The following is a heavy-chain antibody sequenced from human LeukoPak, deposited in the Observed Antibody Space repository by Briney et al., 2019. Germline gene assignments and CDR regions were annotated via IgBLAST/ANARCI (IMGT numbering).Heavy chain of an antibody. V-gene: IGHV4-34*01. CDR2: INYSGST. CDR3: SRGRGGSDLYY. D-gene: IGHD1-26*01. J-gene: IGHJ4*02. CDR1: GGSFSGYY. Sequence: SETLSLTCAVSGGSFSGYYWSWVRQPPGKGLEWIGEINYSGSTKYNSSPKSRVPITVDTSKNQSSLKLRSVTPAVKAAFYCSRGRGGSDLYYCGQGTQVTDSS.